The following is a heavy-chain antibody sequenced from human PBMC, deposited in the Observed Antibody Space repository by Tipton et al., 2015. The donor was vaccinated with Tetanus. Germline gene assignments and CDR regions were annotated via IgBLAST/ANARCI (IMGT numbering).Heavy chain of an antibody. CDR2: INPNSGGA. V-gene: IGHV1-8*01. J-gene: IGHJ6*02. Sequence: QSGPEVKKPGASVKVSCKTSGYSFSSNDINWVRQAAGQGLEWMGWINPNSGGASYAQKFQGRVTMTTNTSITTAFMEVTSLTHEDTAVYYCASGSSIRHGLDVWGHGTSVTVSS. D-gene: IGHD2-2*01. CDR1: GYSFSSND. CDR3: ASGSSIRHGLDV.